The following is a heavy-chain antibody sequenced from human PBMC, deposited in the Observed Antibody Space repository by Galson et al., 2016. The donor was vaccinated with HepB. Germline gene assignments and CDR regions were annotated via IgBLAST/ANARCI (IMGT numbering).Heavy chain of an antibody. D-gene: IGHD4-11*01. Sequence: SVKVSCKASGYTFTSYYMYWVRQAPGRGLEWMGIINPSGGSTSYPRKFQGRVTMTRDTSTSTVYMELSSLRSEDTAVYYCARAGLPPYYYYGMDVWGQGTTVTVSS. V-gene: IGHV1-46*01. CDR3: ARAGLPPYYYYGMDV. CDR2: INPSGGST. J-gene: IGHJ6*02. CDR1: GYTFTSYY.